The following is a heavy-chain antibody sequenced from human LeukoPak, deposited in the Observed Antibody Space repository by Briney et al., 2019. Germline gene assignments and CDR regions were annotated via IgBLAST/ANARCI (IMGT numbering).Heavy chain of an antibody. Sequence: GESLKISCQGSGYRFSTYYIAWVPQMPGKGLEWMGIIYPGDSDARYSPSFQGQVTISADKSIATAYLHWSSLKASDTAMYYCATLEDDYGGNSPLDYWGQGTLVTVSS. CDR3: ATLEDDYGGNSPLDY. CDR2: IYPGDSDA. V-gene: IGHV5-51*01. CDR1: GYRFSTYY. D-gene: IGHD4-23*01. J-gene: IGHJ4*02.